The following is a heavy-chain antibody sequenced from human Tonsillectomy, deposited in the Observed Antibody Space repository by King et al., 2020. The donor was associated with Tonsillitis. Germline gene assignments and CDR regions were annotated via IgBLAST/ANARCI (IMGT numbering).Heavy chain of an antibody. Sequence: VQLQESGPGLVKPSETLSLTCTVSGGSISSYYCSWLRPPPGKGLEWIGYSYYSLSTNYNPSLKSRVTISVDTSKNPFSLKLTSVTAADTAVYYCARGSSGSIDVIDYWGQGTLVTVSS. D-gene: IGHD1-26*01. V-gene: IGHV4-59*01. CDR1: GGSISSYY. CDR3: ARGSSGSIDVIDY. CDR2: SYYSLST. J-gene: IGHJ4*02.